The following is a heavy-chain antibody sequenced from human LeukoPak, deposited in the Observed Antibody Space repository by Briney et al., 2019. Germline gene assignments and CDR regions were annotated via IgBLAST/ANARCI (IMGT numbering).Heavy chain of an antibody. V-gene: IGHV3-23*01. J-gene: IGHJ4*02. CDR2: ISDSGGRK. Sequence: GWSLRLSCAGSGIILSHYGMSWVRQAPGKGLEWVAGISDSGGRKNYADSVKGGFTLSRDNPKNSMYLQMNSVRAEDTAVYFCAKRGVVVRVILVGFHKEAYYFDSWGQGALVTVSS. CDR1: GIILSHYG. D-gene: IGHD3-10*01. CDR3: AKRGVVVRVILVGFHKEAYYFDS.